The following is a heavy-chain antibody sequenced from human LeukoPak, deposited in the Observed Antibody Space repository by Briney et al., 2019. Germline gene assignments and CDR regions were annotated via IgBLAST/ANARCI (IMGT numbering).Heavy chain of an antibody. CDR1: GFTFSSYE. V-gene: IGHV3-48*03. Sequence: PGGSLRLSCAASGFTFSSYEMNWVRQAPGKGLEWVSYISSSGSTIYYADSVKVRFTISRDNAKNSLYLQMNSLRAEDTAVYSCARVGCSGGSCRYGNYFDYWGQGTLVTVSS. D-gene: IGHD2-15*01. J-gene: IGHJ4*02. CDR3: ARVGCSGGSCRYGNYFDY. CDR2: ISSSGSTI.